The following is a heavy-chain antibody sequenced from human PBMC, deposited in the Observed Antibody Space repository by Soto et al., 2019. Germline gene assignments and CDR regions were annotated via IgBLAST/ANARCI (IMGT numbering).Heavy chain of an antibody. V-gene: IGHV4-30-4*01. CDR1: CGSISSGDYY. CDR3: ARVPRITIFGVVIAHKDGMDV. J-gene: IGHJ6*02. D-gene: IGHD3-3*01. CDR2: IYYSGST. Sequence: SETLSLTCTVSCGSISSGDYYWSWIRQPPGKGLEWIGYIYYSGSTYYNPSLKSRVTISVDTSKNQFSLKLSSVTAADTAVYYCARVPRITIFGVVIAHKDGMDVWGQGTTVTVSS.